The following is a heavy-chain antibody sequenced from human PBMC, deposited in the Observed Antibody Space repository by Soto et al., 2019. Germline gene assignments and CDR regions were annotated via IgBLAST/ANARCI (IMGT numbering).Heavy chain of an antibody. Sequence: QVQLQESGPGLVKPSQTLSLTCTVSGGSISSGGYYWSWIRQHPGKGLEWIGYIYYSGSTYYNPSLKSRVTTSVDTSKNQFSLKLSSVTAADTAVYYCARVLVDTAMATQSRWFDPWGQGTLVTVSS. V-gene: IGHV4-31*03. D-gene: IGHD5-18*01. J-gene: IGHJ5*02. CDR1: GGSISSGGYY. CDR2: IYYSGST. CDR3: ARVLVDTAMATQSRWFDP.